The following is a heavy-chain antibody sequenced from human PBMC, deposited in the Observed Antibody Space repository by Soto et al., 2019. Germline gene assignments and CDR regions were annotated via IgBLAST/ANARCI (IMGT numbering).Heavy chain of an antibody. Sequence: SETLSLTCAVSSGSLNSTNLWSCVRQPPGKGLEWIGEIYHSGSTNYNPSLKSRVTISLDTSKNQFSLNLTSVTAADTAFYYCTRVPMMYYGAGTYGYFDSWGQGTLVTVYS. CDR2: IYHSGST. CDR1: SGSLNSTNL. V-gene: IGHV4-4*02. J-gene: IGHJ4*02. D-gene: IGHD3-10*01. CDR3: TRVPMMYYGAGTYGYFDS.